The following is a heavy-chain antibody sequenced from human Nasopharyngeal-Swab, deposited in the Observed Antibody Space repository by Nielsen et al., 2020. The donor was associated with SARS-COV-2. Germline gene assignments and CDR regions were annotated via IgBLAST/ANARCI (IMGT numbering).Heavy chain of an antibody. Sequence: GESLKISCAASGFTLRSYDVHWVRQTTGEGLEWVSVIASSGATSYLDSVKGRFTVSRDNVKNSVYLQMNSLRAGDTAVYYCARDPRGVGARPKGYFDSWGQGVLVTVSS. CDR3: ARDPRGVGARPKGYFDS. D-gene: IGHD1-26*01. CDR2: IASSGAT. J-gene: IGHJ4*02. V-gene: IGHV3-13*01. CDR1: GFTLRSYD.